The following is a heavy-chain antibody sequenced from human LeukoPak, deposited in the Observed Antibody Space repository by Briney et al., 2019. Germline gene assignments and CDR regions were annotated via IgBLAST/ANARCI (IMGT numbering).Heavy chain of an antibody. Sequence: TETLSLTCTVSGGSISSYYWSRIRQPPAKGLEWIGYNYHSRSTYYNPSLKSRVTLSVDRSKNQFSLKLTYLTAADTAVYYCARGGYCSSTSCYDWDYYGMDVWGQGTTVTVSS. J-gene: IGHJ6*02. CDR1: GGSISSYY. CDR2: NYHSRST. V-gene: IGHV4-59*12. D-gene: IGHD2-2*03. CDR3: ARGGYCSSTSCYDWDYYGMDV.